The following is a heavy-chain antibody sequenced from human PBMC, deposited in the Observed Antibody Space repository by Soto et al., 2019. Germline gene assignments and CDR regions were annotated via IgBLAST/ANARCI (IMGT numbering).Heavy chain of an antibody. CDR2: ISYDGSNK. Sequence: PGGSLRLSCAASGFTFSSYAMHWVRQAPGKGLEWVDVISYDGSNKYYEDSVKGRFTITRDNPKTTMYLQMNSLRAEDTAVYYCARDRGSGWYNYSYGMDVWGQGTTVTISS. D-gene: IGHD6-19*01. CDR1: GFTFSSYA. CDR3: ARDRGSGWYNYSYGMDV. J-gene: IGHJ6*02. V-gene: IGHV3-30-3*01.